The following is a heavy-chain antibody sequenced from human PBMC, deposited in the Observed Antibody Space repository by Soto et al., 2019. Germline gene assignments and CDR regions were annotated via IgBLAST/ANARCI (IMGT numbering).Heavy chain of an antibody. CDR3: AVQPGSRSSGGFLYD. CDR2: INAGNGNT. V-gene: IGHV1-3*01. J-gene: IGHJ4*02. D-gene: IGHD3-10*01. CDR1: GYTFTSYA. Sequence: VQLVQSGAEVKKPGASVKVSCKASGYTFTSYAMHWVRQAPGQRLEWMGWINAGNGNTKYSQKFQGRVTITRDTSASTAYMELSSMRSEDTAVYYCAVQPGSRSSGGFLYDWGQGTLVTVSS.